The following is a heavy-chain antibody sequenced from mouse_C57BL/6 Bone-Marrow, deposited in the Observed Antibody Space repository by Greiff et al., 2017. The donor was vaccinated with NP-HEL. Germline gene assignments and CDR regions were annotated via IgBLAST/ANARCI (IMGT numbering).Heavy chain of an antibody. CDR2: ISSGSSTI. Sequence: EVMLVESGGGLVKPGGSLKLSCAASGFTFSDYGMHWVRQAPEKGLEWVAYISSGSSTIYYADTVKGRFTISRDNAKNTLFLQMTSLRSEDTAMYYCARWIYDGYYLYYFDYWGQGTTLTVSS. D-gene: IGHD2-3*01. V-gene: IGHV5-17*01. J-gene: IGHJ2*01. CDR3: ARWIYDGYYLYYFDY. CDR1: GFTFSDYG.